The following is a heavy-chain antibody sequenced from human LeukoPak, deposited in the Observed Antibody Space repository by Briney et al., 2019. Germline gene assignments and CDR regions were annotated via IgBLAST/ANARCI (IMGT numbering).Heavy chain of an antibody. J-gene: IGHJ4*02. Sequence: GGSLRLSCAGSGFPFSGYSMNWVRQTPGKGLEWVSSMSILSGITYYAESVKGRFTISRDNAKNSLYLQMNSLRAEDTAVYYCARADYYGSGSYYWKWGQGTLVTVSS. CDR2: MSILSGIT. CDR3: ARADYYGSGSYYWK. CDR1: GFPFSGYS. D-gene: IGHD3-10*01. V-gene: IGHV3-21*01.